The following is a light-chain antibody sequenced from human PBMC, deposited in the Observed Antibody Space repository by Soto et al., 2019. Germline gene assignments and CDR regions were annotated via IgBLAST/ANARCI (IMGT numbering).Light chain of an antibody. CDR1: QGISTY. CDR3: LQLNSYPQT. V-gene: IGKV1-39*01. CDR2: AAS. Sequence: DIQMTQSPSSLSASVGDRVTITCRASQGISTYLNWYQQKPGKAPKLLIYAASSLQSGVPSRFSGSGSETDFTLTISSLQPEDFATYYCLQLNSYPQTFGQGTRLEI. J-gene: IGKJ5*01.